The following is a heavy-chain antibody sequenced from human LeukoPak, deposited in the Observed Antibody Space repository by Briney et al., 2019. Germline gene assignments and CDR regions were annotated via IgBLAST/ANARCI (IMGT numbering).Heavy chain of an antibody. CDR1: GGSISSYY. V-gene: IGHV4-59*01. CDR2: IYYSGST. Sequence: SETLSLTCTVSGGSISSYYWSWLRQPPGKGLEWIGYIYYSGSTNYNPSLKSRVTISVDTSKNQFSLKLSSVTAADTAVYYCARDFLDISGYYDRAFDIWGQGTMVTVSS. CDR3: ARDFLDISGYYDRAFDI. D-gene: IGHD3-22*01. J-gene: IGHJ3*02.